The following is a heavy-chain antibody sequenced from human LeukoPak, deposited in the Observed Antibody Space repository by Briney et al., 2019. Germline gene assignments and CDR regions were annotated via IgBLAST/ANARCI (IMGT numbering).Heavy chain of an antibody. CDR3: ARVPSDY. CDR2: ISGDGGST. J-gene: IGHJ4*02. V-gene: IGHV3-43*02. Sequence: GGSLRLSCAASGFTFDDYAMHWVRQAPGKGLEWVSLISGDGGSTHYGDSVKGRFTISRDNSKNSLYLQMNSLRAEDTAMYFCARVPSDYWGQGTLVTVSS. CDR1: GFTFDDYA.